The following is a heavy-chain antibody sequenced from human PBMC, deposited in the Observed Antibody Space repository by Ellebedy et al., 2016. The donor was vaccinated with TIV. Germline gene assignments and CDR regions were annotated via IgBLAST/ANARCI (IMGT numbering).Heavy chain of an antibody. J-gene: IGHJ3*02. D-gene: IGHD4-17*01. V-gene: IGHV3-7*03. Sequence: GESLKISXAASGFTFSSYWMSWVRQAPGKGLEWVANIKQDGSEKYYVDSVKGRFTISRDNYRNILYLQMNSLRAEDTAVYYCATRHYGAFDIWGQGTKVTVSS. CDR3: ATRHYGAFDI. CDR1: GFTFSSYW. CDR2: IKQDGSEK.